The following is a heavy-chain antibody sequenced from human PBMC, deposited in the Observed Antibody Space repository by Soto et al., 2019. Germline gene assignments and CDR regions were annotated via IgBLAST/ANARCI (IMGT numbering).Heavy chain of an antibody. CDR2: ISGSGSST. CDR1: GFTFSSYT. J-gene: IGHJ4*02. D-gene: IGHD7-27*01. Sequence: EVQLLESGGGLVEPGGSRRLSCAASGFTFSSYTMSWVRQAPGKRLEWVSTISGSGSSTYSADSVKGRFTISRDNSKNSLYLQMISLRVEDTAIYYCAKAWGIDYWGQGTLVTVSS. V-gene: IGHV3-23*01. CDR3: AKAWGIDY.